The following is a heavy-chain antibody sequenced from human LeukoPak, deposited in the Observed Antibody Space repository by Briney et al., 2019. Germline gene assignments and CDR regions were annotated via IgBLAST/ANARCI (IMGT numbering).Heavy chain of an antibody. Sequence: PGGSLRLSCAASGYNFKNYGIHWVRQPPGKGLEWVAVISHDAYNKHCADSVEGRFTISRDNSDTVYLQMISLRPEDTAMYYCVKSSGYSTYDHGDYWGQGTLVTVSS. J-gene: IGHJ4*02. CDR1: GYNFKNYG. V-gene: IGHV3-30*18. CDR3: VKSSGYSTYDHGDY. D-gene: IGHD5-18*01. CDR2: ISHDAYNK.